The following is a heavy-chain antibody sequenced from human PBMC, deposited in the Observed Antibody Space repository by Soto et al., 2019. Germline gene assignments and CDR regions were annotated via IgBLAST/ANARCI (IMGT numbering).Heavy chain of an antibody. Sequence: QVQLVESGGGVVQPGRSLRLSCAASGFTFSSYAMHWVRQAPGKGLEWVAVISYDGSNKYYADSVKGRFTISRDNSKNKLYLEMNSLRAEETGVYYCGRDGGQQWDYYGMEGWGQGTTVTVSS. V-gene: IGHV3-30-3*01. J-gene: IGHJ6*02. CDR1: GFTFSSYA. CDR2: ISYDGSNK. CDR3: GRDGGQQWDYYGMEG. D-gene: IGHD6-19*01.